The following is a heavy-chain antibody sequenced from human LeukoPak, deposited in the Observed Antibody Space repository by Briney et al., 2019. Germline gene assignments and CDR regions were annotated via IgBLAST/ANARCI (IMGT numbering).Heavy chain of an antibody. D-gene: IGHD3-10*01. J-gene: IGHJ6*03. CDR3: ARDRLSGRGVIRATHYYYYMDV. V-gene: IGHV3-7*01. CDR2: IKQDGSEK. CDR1: GFMFSNYW. Sequence: GGSLRLSCEVSGFMFSNYWMYWVRQAPGKGLEWVANIKQDGSEKYYVDSGKGRFTISRDNAKNSLYLQMNSLRAEDTAVYYCARDRLSGRGVIRATHYYYYMDVWGKGTTVTISS.